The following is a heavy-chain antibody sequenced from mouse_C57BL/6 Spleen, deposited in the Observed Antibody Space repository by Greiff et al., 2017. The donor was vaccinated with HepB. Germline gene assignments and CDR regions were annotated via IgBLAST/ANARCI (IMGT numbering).Heavy chain of an antibody. D-gene: IGHD1-3*01. CDR2: IDPETGGT. CDR3: TRSGSKETDD. Sequence: VQGVESGAELVRPGASVTLSCKASGYTFTDYEMHWVKQTPVHGLEWIGAIDPETGGTTYNEKFKGKAILTADKSSSTAYMELRSLTSEDSAVYYCTRSGSKETDDWGQGTTLTVSS. CDR1: GYTFTDYE. J-gene: IGHJ2*01. V-gene: IGHV1-15*01.